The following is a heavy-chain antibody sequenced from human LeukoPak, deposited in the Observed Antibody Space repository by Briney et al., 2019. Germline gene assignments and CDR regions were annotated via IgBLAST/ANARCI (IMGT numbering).Heavy chain of an antibody. D-gene: IGHD2-2*01. V-gene: IGHV4-4*02. CDR2: IYRSGST. CDR3: ARGGYCSSTSCMGAFDI. J-gene: IGHJ3*02. CDR1: GGSISSSNW. Sequence: PSETLSLTCAVSGGSISSSNWWSWVRQPPGKGLEWIGEIYRSGSTNYNPSLKSRVTISVDKSKNQFSLKLSSVTAADTAVYYCARGGYCSSTSCMGAFDIWGQGTMVTVSS.